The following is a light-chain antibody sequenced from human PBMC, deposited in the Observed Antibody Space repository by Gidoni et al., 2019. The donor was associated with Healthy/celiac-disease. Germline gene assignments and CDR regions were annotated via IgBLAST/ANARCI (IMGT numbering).Light chain of an antibody. CDR1: QDISNY. J-gene: IGKJ4*01. V-gene: IGKV1-33*01. Sequence: DIQLTPSPSSLPASVGDRVTITCQASQDISNYLNWYQQKPGKAPKLLIYDASNLETGVPSRFSGSGSGTDFTFTISSLQPEDIATYYCQQYDNLPRLTFGGXTKVDIK. CDR2: DAS. CDR3: QQYDNLPRLT.